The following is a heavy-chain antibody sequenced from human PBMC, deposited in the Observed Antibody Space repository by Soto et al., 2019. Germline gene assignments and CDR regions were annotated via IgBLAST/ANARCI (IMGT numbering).Heavy chain of an antibody. V-gene: IGHV1-3*04. D-gene: IGHD3-16*01. CDR1: GYTFTTYA. J-gene: IGHJ4*02. Sequence: QVQVVQSGAEVKKPGASVTVSCKASGYTFTTYAIHWVRQAPGQSLEWMGLINTDNGNTYYSRKMQARVTITRDTSASTAYVELTRLRSEDTAVYYCARCRVRGGYYFDYWGQGALVTVSS. CDR2: INTDNGNT. CDR3: ARCRVRGGYYFDY.